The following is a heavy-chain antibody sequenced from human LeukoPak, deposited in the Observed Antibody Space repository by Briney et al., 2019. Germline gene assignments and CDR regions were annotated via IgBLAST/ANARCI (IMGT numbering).Heavy chain of an antibody. Sequence: SETLSLTCTVSGGSTSSGSYYWSWIRQPAGKGLEWIGRIYTSGSTNYNPSLKSRVTISVDTSKNQFSLKLSSVTAADTAVYYCARAIRDGYNYESYFDYWGQGTLVTVSS. CDR2: IYTSGST. J-gene: IGHJ4*02. D-gene: IGHD5-24*01. CDR1: GGSTSSGSYY. V-gene: IGHV4-61*02. CDR3: ARAIRDGYNYESYFDY.